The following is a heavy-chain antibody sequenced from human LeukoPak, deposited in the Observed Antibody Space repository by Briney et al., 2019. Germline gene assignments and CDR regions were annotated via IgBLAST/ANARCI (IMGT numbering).Heavy chain of an antibody. Sequence: GSLRLSCAASGFTFSDYYMSWIRQAPGKGLEWVSYISSSSSYTNYADSVKGRFTISRDNAKNSLYLQMNSLRDEDTAVYYCAREKDYGDYDWGQGTLVTVSS. CDR1: GFTFSDYY. CDR3: AREKDYGDYD. D-gene: IGHD4-17*01. V-gene: IGHV3-11*06. CDR2: ISSSSSYT. J-gene: IGHJ4*02.